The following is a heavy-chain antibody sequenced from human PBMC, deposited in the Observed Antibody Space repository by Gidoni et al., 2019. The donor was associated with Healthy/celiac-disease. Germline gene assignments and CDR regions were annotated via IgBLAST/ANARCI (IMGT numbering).Heavy chain of an antibody. V-gene: IGHV4-34*01. CDR1: GGSFSGYY. D-gene: IGHD6-19*01. Sequence: QVQLQQWGAGPVKPSETLSLTCAVYGGSFSGYYWSWLRQPPGKGLEWIGEINHSGSTNYNPSLKRLVTISVDTSKNQFSLKLGSVTAADTAVYYCARGRKQWLNPFDYWGQGTLVTVSS. J-gene: IGHJ4*02. CDR3: ARGRKQWLNPFDY. CDR2: INHSGST.